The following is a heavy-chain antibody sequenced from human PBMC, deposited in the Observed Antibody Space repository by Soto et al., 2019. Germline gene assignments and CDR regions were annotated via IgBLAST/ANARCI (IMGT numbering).Heavy chain of an antibody. J-gene: IGHJ4*02. CDR3: AKPDGATYNFRY. CDR2: ISSSGGST. CDR1: GFTFNTNS. D-gene: IGHD1-1*01. V-gene: IGHV3-23*01. Sequence: DVQLLESGGSLVQPGGSLRLSCAASGFTFNTNSMSWVRQAPGKGLEWVSAISSSGGSTYYADSVKGRFIISRGNSQNTLYLQMNSLRAEDTAVYYCAKPDGATYNFRYWGQGTLVTVSS.